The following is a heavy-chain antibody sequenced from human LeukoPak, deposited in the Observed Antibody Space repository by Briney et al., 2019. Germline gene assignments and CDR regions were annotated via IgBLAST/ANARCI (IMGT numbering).Heavy chain of an antibody. D-gene: IGHD3-3*01. CDR2: IKQDGSEK. Sequence: GGSLRLSCVASGFTFSSYWMSWVRQAPGKGLEWVANIKQDGSEKYYVDSVKGRFTISRDNAKNSLYLQMNSLRAEDTAVYYCARGITIFGVVTSYFDYWGQGTLVTVSS. V-gene: IGHV3-7*01. CDR3: ARGITIFGVVTSYFDY. J-gene: IGHJ4*02. CDR1: GFTFSSYW.